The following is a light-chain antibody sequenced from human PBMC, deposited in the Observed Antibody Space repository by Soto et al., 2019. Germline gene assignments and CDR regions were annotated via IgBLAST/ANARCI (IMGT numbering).Light chain of an antibody. J-gene: IGLJ2*01. Sequence: QSVLTQPPSASGTPGQRGTIFCSGSSSNIGTNTVIWYQQLPGAAPKLLIYSDNQRPSGVPDRFSGSKSGTSASLAISGLQSEDEADYSCAAWDVSLVVFGGGTKLTVL. CDR3: AAWDVSLVV. V-gene: IGLV1-44*01. CDR2: SDN. CDR1: SSNIGTNT.